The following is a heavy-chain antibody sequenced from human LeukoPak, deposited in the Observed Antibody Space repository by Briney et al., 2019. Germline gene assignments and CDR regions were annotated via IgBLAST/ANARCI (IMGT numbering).Heavy chain of an antibody. CDR2: IYYSGST. D-gene: IGHD6-13*01. J-gene: IGHJ4*02. V-gene: IGHV4-59*01. CDR1: GGSISSYY. CDR3: ARAIYSSPPYFDY. Sequence: PSETLSLTCTVSGGSISSYYWSWIRQPPGKGLEWIGYIYYSGSTNYNPSLKSRVTTSVDTSKNQFSLKLSSVTAADTAVYYCARAIYSSPPYFDYWGQGTLVTVSS.